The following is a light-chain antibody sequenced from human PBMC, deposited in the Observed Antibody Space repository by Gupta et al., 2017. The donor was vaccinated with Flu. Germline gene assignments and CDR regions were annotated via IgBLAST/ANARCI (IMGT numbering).Light chain of an antibody. CDR2: SNS. CDR1: SSNIGSNT. J-gene: IGLJ1*01. Sequence: QSVLTQPPSASGTPGQRVTISCSGSSSNIGSNTINWYQQLPGTAPKLLIYSNSQGPSGVPDRFSGSKSGTSASLAISGLQSEDEADYYCAAWDDRLNGYVFGTGTKVTVL. V-gene: IGLV1-44*01. CDR3: AAWDDRLNGYV.